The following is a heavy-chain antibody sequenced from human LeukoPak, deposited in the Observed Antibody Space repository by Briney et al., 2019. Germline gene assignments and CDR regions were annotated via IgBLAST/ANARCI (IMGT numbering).Heavy chain of an antibody. V-gene: IGHV3-11*05. CDR3: ARDADGYPAQIWFDP. CDR1: GFTCSYYY. J-gene: IGHJ5*02. Sequence: GGSLRLSCAASGFTCSYYYMRWIRQAPGEGLEWVSYISSSSSYTNYAGSVNGRFSISRDNAKNSLYLQMNRLRAEDTAVYYRARDADGYPAQIWFDPWGQGTLVTVSS. D-gene: IGHD5-24*01. CDR2: ISSSSSYT.